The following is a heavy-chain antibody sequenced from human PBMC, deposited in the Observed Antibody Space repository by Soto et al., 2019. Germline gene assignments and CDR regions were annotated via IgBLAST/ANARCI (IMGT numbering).Heavy chain of an antibody. CDR2: ISYDGSNK. V-gene: IGHV3-30*18. CDR1: GFTFSSYG. D-gene: IGHD1-1*01. CDR3: AKDVEDTAPFDY. J-gene: IGHJ4*02. Sequence: GGSLRLSCAASGFTFSSYGMHWVRQAPGKGLEWVAVISYDGSNKYYADSVKGRFTISRDNSKNTLYLQMNSLRAEDTAVYYCAKDVEDTAPFDYWGQGTLVTVSS.